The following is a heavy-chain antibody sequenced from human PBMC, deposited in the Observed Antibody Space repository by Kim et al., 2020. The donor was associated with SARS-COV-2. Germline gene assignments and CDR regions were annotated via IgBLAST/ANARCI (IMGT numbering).Heavy chain of an antibody. CDR1: GYTFTSYA. CDR2: INTNTGNP. Sequence: ASVKVSCKASGYTFTSYAMNWVRQAPGQGLEWMGWINTNTGNPTYAQGFTGRFVFSLDTSVSTAYLQISSLKAEDTAVYYCAREESSSWYEDDYYYYYYMGVWGKGTTVTVSS. J-gene: IGHJ6*03. CDR3: AREESSSWYEDDYYYYYYMGV. D-gene: IGHD6-13*01. V-gene: IGHV7-4-1*02.